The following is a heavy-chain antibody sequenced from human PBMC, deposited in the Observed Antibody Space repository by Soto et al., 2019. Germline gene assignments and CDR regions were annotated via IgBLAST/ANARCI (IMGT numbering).Heavy chain of an antibody. CDR1: GSTFSSYG. D-gene: IGHD3-22*01. CDR3: AKDTYYHDSTGYYVFDY. J-gene: IGHJ4*02. CDR2: TSYDGSNE. V-gene: IGHV3-30*18. Sequence: QVQLVESGGGVIQPGRSLRLSCAASGSTFSSYGMHWVRQAPGKGLEWVAVTSYDGSNEHYADSVKGRFTISRDNSKNTLYLQMNSLRAEDTAVYYCAKDTYYHDSTGYYVFDYWGQGTPVTVSS.